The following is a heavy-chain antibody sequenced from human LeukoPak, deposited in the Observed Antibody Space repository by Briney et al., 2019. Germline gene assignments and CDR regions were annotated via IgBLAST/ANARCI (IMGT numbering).Heavy chain of an antibody. CDR2: INHSGST. CDR1: GGSFSGYY. CDR3: ARMGGRWIQSQVDY. J-gene: IGHJ4*02. V-gene: IGHV4-34*01. D-gene: IGHD5-24*01. Sequence: SETLSLTCAVYGGSFSGYYWSWIRQPPGKGLEWIGEINHSGSTNYNPSLKSRVTISVDTSKNQFSLKLSSVTAADTAVYYCARMGGRWIQSQVDYWGQGTLVTVSS.